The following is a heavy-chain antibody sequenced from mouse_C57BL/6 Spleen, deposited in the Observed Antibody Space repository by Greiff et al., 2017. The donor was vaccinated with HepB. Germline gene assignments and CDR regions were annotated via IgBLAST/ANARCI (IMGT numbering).Heavy chain of an antibody. CDR2: IDPSDSYT. J-gene: IGHJ2*01. CDR3: ARPGYDCDY. CDR1: GYTFTSYW. Sequence: QVQLQQPGAELVKPGASVKLSCKASGYTFTSYWMQWVKQRPGQGLEWIGEIDPSDSYTNYNQKFKGKATLTVDTSSSTAYMQLSSLTSEDSAVYYCARPGYDCDYWGQGTTLTVSS. D-gene: IGHD2-4*01. V-gene: IGHV1-50*01.